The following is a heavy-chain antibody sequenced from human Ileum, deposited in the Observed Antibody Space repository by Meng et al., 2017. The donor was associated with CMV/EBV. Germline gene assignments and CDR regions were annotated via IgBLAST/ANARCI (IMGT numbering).Heavy chain of an antibody. D-gene: IGHD2-2*01. CDR2: IVGTDGGDDGST. CDR1: GFPFRNYV. Sequence: SGFPFRNYVTTWVRQAPGKGLEWISSIVGTDGGDDGSTYYADSVKGRFTISRDNSKSTVYLQMNSLRAEDTAVYFCAVIPEHQVRDYWGQGTLVTVSS. V-gene: IGHV3-23*01. J-gene: IGHJ4*02. CDR3: AVIPEHQVRDY.